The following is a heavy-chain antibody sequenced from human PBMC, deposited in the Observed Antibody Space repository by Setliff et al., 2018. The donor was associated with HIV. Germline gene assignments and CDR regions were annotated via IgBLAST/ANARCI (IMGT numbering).Heavy chain of an antibody. V-gene: IGHV4-39*07. Sequence: PSETLSLTCTVSGGSISSSSYYWGWIRQPPGKGLEWIGSMYYSGSTYHNPSLKSRVTISADTSKNQFSLNLSSVTAADTAVYYCARDRRTYYYDSSGYSPPLRAFDIWG. J-gene: IGHJ3*02. CDR3: ARDRRTYYYDSSGYSPPLRAFDI. CDR1: GGSISSSSYY. CDR2: MYYSGST. D-gene: IGHD3-22*01.